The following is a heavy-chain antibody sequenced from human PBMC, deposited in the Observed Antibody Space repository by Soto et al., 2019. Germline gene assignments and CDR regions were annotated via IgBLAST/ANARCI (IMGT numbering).Heavy chain of an antibody. Sequence: PGGSLRLSCAASGFTFSSYGMHWVRQAPGKGLEWVAVIWYDGSNKYYADSVKGRFTISRDNSKNTLYLQMNSLRAEDTAVYYCARNWYDSSGYYRFDYWGQGTLVTVSS. CDR2: IWYDGSNK. D-gene: IGHD3-22*01. J-gene: IGHJ4*02. V-gene: IGHV3-33*01. CDR3: ARNWYDSSGYYRFDY. CDR1: GFTFSSYG.